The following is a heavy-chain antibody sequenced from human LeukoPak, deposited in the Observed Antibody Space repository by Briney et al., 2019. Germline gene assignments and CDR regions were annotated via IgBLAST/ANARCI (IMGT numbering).Heavy chain of an antibody. D-gene: IGHD3-22*01. CDR2: ISTSGST. Sequence: SETLSLTCTVSGGSISSYYWSWIRQPAGKGLESIGHISTSGSTNYNPSLKSRVTMSVDTSKNQFSLKLSSVTAADTAVYYCARYSTYYYDSSGYDIFDYWGQGTLVTVSS. CDR1: GGSISSYY. J-gene: IGHJ4*02. CDR3: ARYSTYYYDSSGYDIFDY. V-gene: IGHV4-4*07.